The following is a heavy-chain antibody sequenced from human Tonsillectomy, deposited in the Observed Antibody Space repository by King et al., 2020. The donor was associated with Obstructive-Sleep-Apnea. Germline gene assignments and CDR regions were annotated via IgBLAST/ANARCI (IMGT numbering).Heavy chain of an antibody. CDR3: ARGLIRIAARPPFDY. V-gene: IGHV4-34*01. Sequence: HVQLQQWGAGLLKPSETLSLTCAVYGGSFSGYYWSWIRQPPGKGLEWIGEINHSGSTNYNPSLKSRVTISVDTSKNQFSLKLSSVTAADTAVYYCARGLIRIAARPPFDYWGQGTLVTVSS. CDR1: GGSFSGYY. J-gene: IGHJ4*02. CDR2: INHSGST. D-gene: IGHD6-6*01.